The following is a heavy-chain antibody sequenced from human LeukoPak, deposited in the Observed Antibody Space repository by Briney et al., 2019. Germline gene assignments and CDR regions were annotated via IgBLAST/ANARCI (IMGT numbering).Heavy chain of an antibody. CDR3: AREAYCSGGSCYSVDAFDI. CDR2: IYSGGST. CDR1: GFTFSSYW. V-gene: IGHV3-66*01. D-gene: IGHD2-15*01. Sequence: GGSLRLSCAASGFTFSSYWMSWVRQAPGKGLEWVSVIYSGGSTYYADSVKGRFTISRDNSKNTLYLQMNSLRAEDTAVYYCAREAYCSGGSCYSVDAFDIWGQGTMVTVSS. J-gene: IGHJ3*02.